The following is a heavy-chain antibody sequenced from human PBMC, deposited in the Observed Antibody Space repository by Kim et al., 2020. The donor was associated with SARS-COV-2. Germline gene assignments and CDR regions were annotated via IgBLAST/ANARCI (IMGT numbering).Heavy chain of an antibody. V-gene: IGHV5-10-1*01. J-gene: IGHJ4*02. CDR3: AVVVTATWYYFDY. CDR1: GYSFTSYW. D-gene: IGHD2-21*02. CDR2: IDPSDSYT. Sequence: GESLKISCKGSGYSFTSYWISWVRQMPGKGLEWMGRIDPSDSYTNYSPSFQGHVTISADKSISTAYLQWSSLKASDTAMYYCAVVVTATWYYFDYWGQGTLVTVSS.